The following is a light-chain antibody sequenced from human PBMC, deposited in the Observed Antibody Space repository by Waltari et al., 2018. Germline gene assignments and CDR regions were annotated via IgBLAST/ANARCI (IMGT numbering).Light chain of an antibody. CDR1: QSISTY. V-gene: IGKV1-39*01. CDR3: QQNYYTPWT. Sequence: DIQMTQSPSSLSASVGDRVTITCRASQSISTYLNWYQQKPGKAPKLLIYAASNLQSGVPSRFSGSRSGTDFTLSISSLQPEDFATYYCQQNYYTPWTFGQGTKVEI. CDR2: AAS. J-gene: IGKJ1*01.